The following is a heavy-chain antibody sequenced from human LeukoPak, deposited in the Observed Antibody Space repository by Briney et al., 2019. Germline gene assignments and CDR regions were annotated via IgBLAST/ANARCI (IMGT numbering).Heavy chain of an antibody. Sequence: GGSLRLSCAASGFSFSTYDMTWVRQAPGKGLEWVSAISGSVSSTNYADSVKGRSTISRDNSKNTLYLQMNSLRAEDTAVYYCAKNTSGSYFDHWGQGTLVTVSS. D-gene: IGHD1-26*01. CDR3: AKNTSGSYFDH. V-gene: IGHV3-23*01. CDR1: GFSFSTYD. J-gene: IGHJ4*02. CDR2: ISGSVSST.